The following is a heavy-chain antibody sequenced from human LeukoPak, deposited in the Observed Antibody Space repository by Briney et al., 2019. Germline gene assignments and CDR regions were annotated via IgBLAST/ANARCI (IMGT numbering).Heavy chain of an antibody. CDR3: ASERGIAAAGTSNYYYYYGMDV. Sequence: ASVKVSCKASGYTFTSYYMHWVRQAPGQGLEWMGIINPSGGSTSYAQKFQGRVTMTRDTSTSTVCMELSSLRSEDTAVYYCASERGIAAAGTSNYYYYYGMDVWGKGTTVTVSS. D-gene: IGHD6-13*01. V-gene: IGHV1-46*01. CDR1: GYTFTSYY. J-gene: IGHJ6*04. CDR2: INPSGGST.